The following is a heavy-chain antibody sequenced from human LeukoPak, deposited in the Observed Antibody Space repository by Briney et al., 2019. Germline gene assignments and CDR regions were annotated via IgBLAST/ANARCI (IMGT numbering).Heavy chain of an antibody. CDR1: GFNFSSYE. CDR2: ISSSGSTI. V-gene: IGHV3-48*03. Sequence: QPGGSLRLSCAASGFNFSSYEMNWVRQAPGKGLEWVSYISSSGSTIYYADSVKGRFTISRDNAKNSLYLQMNSLRAEDTAVYYCARAHSSSWYGVNWFDPWGQGTLVTVSS. CDR3: ARAHSSSWYGVNWFDP. J-gene: IGHJ5*02. D-gene: IGHD6-13*01.